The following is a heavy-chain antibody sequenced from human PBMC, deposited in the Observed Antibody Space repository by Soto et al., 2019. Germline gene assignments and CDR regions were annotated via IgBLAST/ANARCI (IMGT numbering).Heavy chain of an antibody. CDR3: ARVNYDFWSGYYTEWFDP. Sequence: SETLSLTCTVSGGSISSYYWSWIRQPPGKGLEWIGYIYYSGSTNYNPSLKSRVTISVDTSKNQFSLKLSSVTAADTAVYYCARVNYDFWSGYYTEWFDPWGQGTLVTVSS. CDR1: GGSISSYY. V-gene: IGHV4-59*01. J-gene: IGHJ5*02. CDR2: IYYSGST. D-gene: IGHD3-3*01.